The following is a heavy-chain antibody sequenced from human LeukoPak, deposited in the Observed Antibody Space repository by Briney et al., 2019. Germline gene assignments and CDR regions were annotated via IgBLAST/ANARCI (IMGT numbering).Heavy chain of an antibody. CDR3: ARAGGDYRYDAFDI. Sequence: GGSLRLSCAASGFTFSRYGMHWVRQVPGKGLEWVAFIWYDGSNEYYADSVKGRFTISRDNSKNTLFLQMDSLRAEDTAVYYCARAGGDYRYDAFDIWGQGTMVTVSS. D-gene: IGHD4-17*01. CDR2: IWYDGSNE. CDR1: GFTFSRYG. V-gene: IGHV3-33*01. J-gene: IGHJ3*02.